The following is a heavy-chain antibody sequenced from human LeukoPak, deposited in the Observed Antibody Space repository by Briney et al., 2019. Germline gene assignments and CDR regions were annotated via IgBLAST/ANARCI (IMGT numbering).Heavy chain of an antibody. Sequence: PGGSLRLSCAAPGFTFSSYAMSWVRQAPGKGLEWVSAISGSGGSTYYADSVKGRFTISRDNSKNTLYLQMNSLRAEDTAVYYCAKVFLEWLGECYFDYWGQGTLVTVSS. J-gene: IGHJ4*02. CDR1: GFTFSSYA. V-gene: IGHV3-23*01. CDR2: ISGSGGST. D-gene: IGHD3-3*01. CDR3: AKVFLEWLGECYFDY.